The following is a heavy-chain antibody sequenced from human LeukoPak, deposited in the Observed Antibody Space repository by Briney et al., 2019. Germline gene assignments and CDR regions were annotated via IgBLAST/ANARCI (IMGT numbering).Heavy chain of an antibody. CDR2: IYTTGST. Sequence: SETLSLTCTVSGGSISSGSYYWSWIRQPAGKGLEWIGRIYTTGSTNYNPSLKSRLTISVDTSKNQFSLKLSSVTAADTAVYYCARSVEGYCSGGSCYYYSYYMDVWGKGTTVTVSS. CDR1: GGSISSGSYY. J-gene: IGHJ6*03. D-gene: IGHD2-15*01. CDR3: ARSVEGYCSGGSCYYYSYYMDV. V-gene: IGHV4-61*02.